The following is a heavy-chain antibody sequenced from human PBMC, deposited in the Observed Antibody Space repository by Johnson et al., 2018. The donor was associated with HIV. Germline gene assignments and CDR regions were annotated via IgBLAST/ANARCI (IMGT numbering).Heavy chain of an antibody. D-gene: IGHD7-27*01. CDR2: IRYDGSNT. Sequence: QMQLVESGGGVVQPGRSLRASCAASGFGFSRYVMHWVRQAPGKGLEWVAFIRYDGSNTYYADSVKGRFTISRDNSKNTLYLQMNSLRAEDTAVYYCAKSTRGNWGSCFDIWGQGTMVTVSS. CDR1: GFGFSRYV. J-gene: IGHJ3*02. CDR3: AKSTRGNWGSCFDI. V-gene: IGHV3-30*02.